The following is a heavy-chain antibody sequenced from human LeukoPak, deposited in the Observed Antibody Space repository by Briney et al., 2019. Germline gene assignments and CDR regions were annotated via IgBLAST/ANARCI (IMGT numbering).Heavy chain of an antibody. CDR3: AKGLYSAYSD. CDR1: GFTFSRNW. CDR2: ISSSGDTT. D-gene: IGHD3-22*01. Sequence: GGSLRLSCAASGFTFSRNWMHWVRQAPGKGLKWVSSISSSGDTTNYADSVKGRFTISRDTYKNTLYLQMTSLRAEDTALYYCAKGLYSAYSDWGQGTLVAVSS. J-gene: IGHJ4*02. V-gene: IGHV3-23*01.